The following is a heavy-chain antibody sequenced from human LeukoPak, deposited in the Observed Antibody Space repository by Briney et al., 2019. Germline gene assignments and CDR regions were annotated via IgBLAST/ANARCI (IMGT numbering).Heavy chain of an antibody. D-gene: IGHD5-18*01. J-gene: IGHJ4*02. V-gene: IGHV3-30*18. CDR3: AKVYSYGDY. CDR2: ISYDGRNE. CDR1: GFTFSNYG. Sequence: GGSLRLPCAASGFTFSNYGMHWGRQAPGKGLEWVAIISYDGRNEYYADSVKGRFTISRDNSKNTLYLQMNSLRAEDTAVYYCAKVYSYGDYWGQGTLVTVSS.